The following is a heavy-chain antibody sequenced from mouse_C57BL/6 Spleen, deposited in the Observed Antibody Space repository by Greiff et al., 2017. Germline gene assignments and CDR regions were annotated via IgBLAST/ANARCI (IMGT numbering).Heavy chain of an antibody. Sequence: QVHVKQPGAELVKPGASVKLSCKASGYTFTSYWMQWVKQRPGQGLEWIGEIDPSDSYTNYNQKFKGKATLTVDTSSSTAYMQLSSLTSEDSAVYYCAREERLLYGDYWGQGTTLTVSS. D-gene: IGHD2-1*01. CDR1: GYTFTSYW. CDR3: AREERLLYGDY. J-gene: IGHJ2*01. V-gene: IGHV1-50*01. CDR2: IDPSDSYT.